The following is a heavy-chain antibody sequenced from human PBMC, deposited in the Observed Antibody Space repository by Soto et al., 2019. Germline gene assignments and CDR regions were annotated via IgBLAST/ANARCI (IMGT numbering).Heavy chain of an antibody. CDR1: GYTLTELS. Sequence: ASVKVSCKVSGYTLTELSMHWVRQAPGKGLEWMGGFDPEDGETIYAQKFQGRVTMTEDTSTDTAYMELSSLRSEDTAVYYCATDMGGGGDYYDSSGADYWGQGTLVPVSA. V-gene: IGHV1-24*01. CDR3: ATDMGGGGDYYDSSGADY. J-gene: IGHJ4*02. CDR2: FDPEDGET. D-gene: IGHD3-22*01.